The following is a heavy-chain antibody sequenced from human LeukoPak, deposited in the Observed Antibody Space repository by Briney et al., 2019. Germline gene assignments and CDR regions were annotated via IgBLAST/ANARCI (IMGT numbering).Heavy chain of an antibody. CDR2: VYYTGST. D-gene: IGHD2-2*01. J-gene: IGHJ3*01. V-gene: IGHV4-39*01. CDR3: ARSYCDSGSCYAVGALDF. CDR1: GDSITNNGYY. Sequence: PSETLSLTCTVSGDSITNNGYYWGWIRQPPGKGLERIGSVYYTGSTYSNPSLRSRVTISVDTSRNQFSLKLSSVTAADTAVYFCARSYCDSGSCYAVGALDFWGQGALLTVFS.